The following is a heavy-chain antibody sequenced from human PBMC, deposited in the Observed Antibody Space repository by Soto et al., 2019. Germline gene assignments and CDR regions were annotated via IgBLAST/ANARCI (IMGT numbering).Heavy chain of an antibody. Sequence: GGSLRLSCAASGFTFSMYWMHWVRQVPGKGPEWVSRINDDGISTNYADSVKGRFTISRDNAKNTLYLQMNALRVEDTAVYYCTRGPWSTSTGPGAFCGQGTLATVSS. V-gene: IGHV3-74*01. CDR3: TRGPWSTSTGPGAF. D-gene: IGHD3-10*01. CDR1: GFTFSMYW. J-gene: IGHJ4*02. CDR2: INDDGIST.